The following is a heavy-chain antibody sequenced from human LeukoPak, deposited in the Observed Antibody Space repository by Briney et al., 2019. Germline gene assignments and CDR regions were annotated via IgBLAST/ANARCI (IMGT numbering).Heavy chain of an antibody. D-gene: IGHD5-12*01. V-gene: IGHV3-23*01. J-gene: IGHJ3*02. Sequence: PGGSLRLSCAASGFTSSSYAMSWVRQAPGKGLEWVSGISSNGASTYYVDSVKGRFTISRDNSKNTLYLQMNSLRAEDTAVYYCAKDSLGDGHSGLDAFDIWGQGTMVTVSS. CDR3: AKDSLGDGHSGLDAFDI. CDR1: GFTSSSYA. CDR2: ISSNGAST.